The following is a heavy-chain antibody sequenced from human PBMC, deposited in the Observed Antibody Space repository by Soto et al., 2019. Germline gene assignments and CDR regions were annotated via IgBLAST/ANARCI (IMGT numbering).Heavy chain of an antibody. CDR3: AREMKEDSGYDFGGY. J-gene: IGHJ4*02. D-gene: IGHD5-12*01. Sequence: EVQLLESGGDLVQPGGSLRLSCAASGFTFSSYWMRWVRQAPGKGLEWVANIKQDGSEKYYVDSVKGRFTISRDNAKNSLYLQMNSLRAEDTAVYYCAREMKEDSGYDFGGYWGQGTLVTVSS. CDR2: IKQDGSEK. CDR1: GFTFSSYW. V-gene: IGHV3-7*03.